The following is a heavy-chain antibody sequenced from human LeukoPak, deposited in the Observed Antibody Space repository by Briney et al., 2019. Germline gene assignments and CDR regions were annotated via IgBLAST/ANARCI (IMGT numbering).Heavy chain of an antibody. D-gene: IGHD2-21*02. CDR2: IYPGDSDT. J-gene: IGHJ4*02. CDR1: GYSFTNYR. Sequence: GESLKISCKGSGYSFTNYRIGWVRQMPGKGLEWMGIIYPGDSDTRYSPSFQGQVTISADKSISTASLQWSSLKASDTAMYYCARLHLTASLAAVYFDYWGQGTLVTVSS. V-gene: IGHV5-51*01. CDR3: ARLHLTASLAAVYFDY.